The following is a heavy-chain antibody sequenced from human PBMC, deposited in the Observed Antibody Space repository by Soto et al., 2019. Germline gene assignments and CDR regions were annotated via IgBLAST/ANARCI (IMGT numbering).Heavy chain of an antibody. CDR2: LGAADDP. CDR3: SRAYLGRLPRRADYYYAMYV. D-gene: IGHD1-26*01. Sequence: EVQLVESGGGSVQPGESLRLSCAASGFSFRDYDMHWVRQPTGKGLEWVSGLGAADDPYYVASVKGRFSVSRDNAQNSLYLQMNNLRVDDTAVYFCSRAYLGRLPRRADYYYAMYVLGRGTTVTVSS. J-gene: IGHJ6*02. CDR1: GFSFRDYD. V-gene: IGHV3-13*05.